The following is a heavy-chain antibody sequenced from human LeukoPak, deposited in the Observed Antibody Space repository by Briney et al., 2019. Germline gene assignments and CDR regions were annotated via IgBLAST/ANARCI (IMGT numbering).Heavy chain of an antibody. CDR2: INPNSGGT. D-gene: IGHD3-10*01. CDR1: GYTFTNYY. J-gene: IGHJ3*02. Sequence: ASVKVSCKASGYTFTNYYMHWVRQAPGQGLEWMGWINPNSGGTNYAQKFQGRVTMTRDTSISTAYMELSRLRSDDTAVYYCAREGSGRSTDDAFDIWGQGTMVTVSS. V-gene: IGHV1-2*02. CDR3: AREGSGRSTDDAFDI.